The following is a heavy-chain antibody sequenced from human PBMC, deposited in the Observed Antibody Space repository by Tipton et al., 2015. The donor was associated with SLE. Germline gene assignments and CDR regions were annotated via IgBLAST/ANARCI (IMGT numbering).Heavy chain of an antibody. V-gene: IGHV4-61*02. Sequence: TLSLTCTVSGGSISSSVYYWSWIRQPAGKGLEWMGRVYSTGSTTYNPSLENRVSMSVDTSKNQFSLKLTSVTAADTAVYYCASSPLLATINDAVDIWGQGTMVTVSS. CDR3: ASSPLLATINDAVDI. CDR2: VYSTGST. CDR1: GGSISSSVYY. D-gene: IGHD5-12*01. J-gene: IGHJ3*02.